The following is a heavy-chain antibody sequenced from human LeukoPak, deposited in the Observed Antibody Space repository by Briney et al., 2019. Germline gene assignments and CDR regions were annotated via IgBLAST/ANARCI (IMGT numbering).Heavy chain of an antibody. CDR2: INSDGSIT. CDR1: GFTFTTYW. CDR3: ARDAVDTANAV. Sequence: GGSLRLSCAASGFTFTTYWVHWVRQAPGKGLVWVSHINSDGSITSYADSVKGRFTISRDNAKNTLYLQMNSLRAEDTAVYYCARDAVDTANAVWGQGTTVTVSS. J-gene: IGHJ6*02. D-gene: IGHD5-18*01. V-gene: IGHV3-74*01.